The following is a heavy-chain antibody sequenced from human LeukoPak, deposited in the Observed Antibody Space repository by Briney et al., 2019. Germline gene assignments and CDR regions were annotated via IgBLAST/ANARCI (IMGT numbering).Heavy chain of an antibody. CDR2: ISAYNGNT. V-gene: IGHV1-18*01. D-gene: IGHD6-25*01. CDR1: GYTFTSYG. CDR3: ATSRLPMDY. Sequence: GASVKVSCKASGYTFTSYGISWVRQAPGQGLEWMGWISAYNGNTNYAQKLQGRVTMTEDTSTDTAYMELSSLRSEDTAVYYCATSRLPMDYWGQGTLVTVSS. J-gene: IGHJ4*02.